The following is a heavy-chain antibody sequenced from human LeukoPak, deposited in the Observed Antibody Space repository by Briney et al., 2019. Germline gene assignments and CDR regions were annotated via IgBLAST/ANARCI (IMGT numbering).Heavy chain of an antibody. J-gene: IGHJ4*02. Sequence: GGSLRLSCAASGFTFSDYSMNWVRQAPGKGLEWVSYISSSSSTIYYADSVKGRFTISRDNAKNSLYLHMNSLRAEDTALYFCARDRPHSIWGQGTLVTVSS. D-gene: IGHD2-21*01. CDR3: ARDRPHSI. CDR1: GFTFSDYS. V-gene: IGHV3-48*04. CDR2: ISSSSSTI.